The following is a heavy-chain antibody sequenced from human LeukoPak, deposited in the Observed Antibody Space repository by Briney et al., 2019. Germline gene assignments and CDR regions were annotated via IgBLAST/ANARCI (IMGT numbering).Heavy chain of an antibody. D-gene: IGHD1-26*01. CDR1: GGPFSGYY. V-gene: IGHV4-34*01. Sequence: SETLSLTCAVYGGPFSGYYWSWIRQPPGKGLEWIGEINHSGSTNYNPSLKSRVTISVDTSKNQFSLKLSSVTAADTAVYYCARGRQVGANPNWFDPWGQGTLVTVSS. CDR3: ARGRQVGANPNWFDP. CDR2: INHSGST. J-gene: IGHJ5*02.